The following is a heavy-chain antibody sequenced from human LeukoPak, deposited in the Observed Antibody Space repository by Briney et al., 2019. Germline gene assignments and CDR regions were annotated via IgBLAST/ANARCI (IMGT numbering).Heavy chain of an antibody. V-gene: IGHV4-61*01. D-gene: IGHD5-18*01. CDR2: IYYSGST. J-gene: IGHJ4*02. CDR3: ARARGYSYGRVYFDY. Sequence: SETLSLTCAVSGYSISSGYYWGWIQQPPGKGLEWIGYIYYSGSTNYNPSLKSRVTISVDTSKNQFSLKLSSVTAADTAVYYCARARGYSYGRVYFDYWGQGTLVTVSS. CDR1: GYSISSGYY.